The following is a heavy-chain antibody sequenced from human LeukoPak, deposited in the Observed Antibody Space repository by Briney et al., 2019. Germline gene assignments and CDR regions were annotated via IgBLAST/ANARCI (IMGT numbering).Heavy chain of an antibody. Sequence: GGSLRLSCAASGFTFSSYWMSWVRQAPGRGLEWVANIKQDGSEKYYVDSVKGRFTISRDNAKNSLYLQMNSLRAEDTAVYYCARETRIMYYDFWSGFDYMDVWGKGTTVTVSS. CDR3: ARETRIMYYDFWSGFDYMDV. CDR2: IKQDGSEK. J-gene: IGHJ6*03. V-gene: IGHV3-7*01. CDR1: GFTFSSYW. D-gene: IGHD3-3*01.